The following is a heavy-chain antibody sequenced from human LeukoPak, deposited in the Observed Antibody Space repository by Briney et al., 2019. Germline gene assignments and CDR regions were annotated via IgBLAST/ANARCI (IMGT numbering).Heavy chain of an antibody. CDR1: GYTFTGCY. J-gene: IGHJ4*02. Sequence: ASVKVSCKASGYTFTGCYMHWVRQAPGQGLEWMGWINPNSGCTNYAQKFQGRVTMTRDTSISAAYMELSRLRSDDTAVYYCARPMVRGVIEDYWGQGTLVTVSS. CDR3: ARPMVRGVIEDY. V-gene: IGHV1-2*02. D-gene: IGHD3-10*01. CDR2: INPNSGCT.